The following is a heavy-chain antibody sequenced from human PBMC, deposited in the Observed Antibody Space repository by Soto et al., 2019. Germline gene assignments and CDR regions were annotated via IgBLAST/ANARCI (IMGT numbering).Heavy chain of an antibody. CDR2: ISYDGSNK. D-gene: IGHD1-1*01. J-gene: IGHJ6*03. CDR3: AKDSENWNYDYYYYMDV. V-gene: IGHV3-30*18. Sequence: GGSLRLSCAASGFTFSNYGMHWVRQAPGKGLEWVAVISYDGSNKYYADSVKGRFTISRDNSKNTLYLQMNSLRAEDTAVYYCAKDSENWNYDYYYYMDVWGEGTTVTVSS. CDR1: GFTFSNYG.